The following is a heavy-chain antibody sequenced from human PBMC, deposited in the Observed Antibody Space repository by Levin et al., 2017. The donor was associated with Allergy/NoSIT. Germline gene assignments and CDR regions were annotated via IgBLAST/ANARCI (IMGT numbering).Heavy chain of an antibody. CDR2: ISPYNGDT. J-gene: IGHJ3*02. V-gene: IGHV1-18*01. Sequence: PLASVKVSCQASGYTFTFYGLTWVRQAPGQGLEGMGWISPYNGDTKYAQHLQGRVIMTADTSTSTAFMELRSLKFDDTAVNYCAREMDETAADTLDIWGQGTMVTVSS. CDR1: GYTFTFYG. D-gene: IGHD2-8*01. CDR3: AREMDETAADTLDI.